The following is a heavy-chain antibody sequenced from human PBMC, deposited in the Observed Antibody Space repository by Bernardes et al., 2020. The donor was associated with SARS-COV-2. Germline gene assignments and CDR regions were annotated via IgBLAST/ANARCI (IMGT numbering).Heavy chain of an antibody. J-gene: IGHJ5*02. CDR2: TYYSGST. CDR1: GGSITSTSDY. V-gene: IGHV4-39*01. Sequence: SESLSLTCTVSGGSITSTSDYWGWLLQPPGKGLEWIWSTYYSGSTYYNPSLKSRITISVDTTKNQFSLKLSSATAADTAVYYCAPYKSDGYGVNWFDPWGQGTLVTVSS. D-gene: IGHD6-19*01. CDR3: APYKSDGYGVNWFDP.